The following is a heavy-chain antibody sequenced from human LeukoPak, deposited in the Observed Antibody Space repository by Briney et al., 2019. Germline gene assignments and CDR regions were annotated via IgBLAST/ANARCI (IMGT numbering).Heavy chain of an antibody. CDR1: GITFSSYT. J-gene: IGHJ6*04. Sequence: GGSLRLSCVASGITFSSYTVSWVRQAPGKGLEWVSGISGGGGSTYHADSVNGRFTISRDNSKNTLFLQMNSLRAEDTAVYYCAKEGIYGANTPMDVWGKGTTVTVSS. V-gene: IGHV3-23*01. CDR3: AKEGIYGANTPMDV. D-gene: IGHD4/OR15-4a*01. CDR2: ISGGGGST.